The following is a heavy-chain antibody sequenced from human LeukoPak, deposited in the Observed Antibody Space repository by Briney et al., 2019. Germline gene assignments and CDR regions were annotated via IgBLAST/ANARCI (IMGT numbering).Heavy chain of an antibody. Sequence: GGSLRLSCAASGFTFSSYWMSWVRQAPGKGLEWVANIKQDGSEKYYVDSAKGRFTISRDNAKNSLYLQMNSLRAEDTAVYYCARDYGRSRDYGMDVWGPGTTVTVSS. D-gene: IGHD3-10*01. CDR2: IKQDGSEK. CDR1: GFTFSSYW. J-gene: IGHJ6*02. CDR3: ARDYGRSRDYGMDV. V-gene: IGHV3-7*03.